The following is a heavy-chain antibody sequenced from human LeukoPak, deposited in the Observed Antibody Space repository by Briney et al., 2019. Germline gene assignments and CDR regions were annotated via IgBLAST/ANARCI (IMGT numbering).Heavy chain of an antibody. CDR1: GFTVSTNH. V-gene: IGHV3-53*01. D-gene: IGHD3-22*01. Sequence: GGSLRLSCAASGFTVSTNHVSWVRLAPGRGLEWVSIIYTGGNIYYRDSVKGRLTISTDKSENTVDLQMNSLRAEDTAVYYCARVGIYDSRGSYYLGSSIVDHWGQGTLVTVSS. CDR2: IYTGGNI. J-gene: IGHJ4*02. CDR3: ARVGIYDSRGSYYLGSSIVDH.